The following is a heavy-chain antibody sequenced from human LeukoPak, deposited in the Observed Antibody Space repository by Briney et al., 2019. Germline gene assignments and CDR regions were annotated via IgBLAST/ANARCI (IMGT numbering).Heavy chain of an antibody. D-gene: IGHD4-17*01. V-gene: IGHV3-23*01. CDR1: GFTFSIYA. CDR2: ISGSGGTT. Sequence: GGSLRLSCAASGFTFSIYAMSWVRRAPGKGLEWVSAISGSGGTTYYADSVKGRFTISRDNSKNTLYLQMISLRAEDTAVYYCARDRTGYGENVHFDYWGQGTLVTVSS. CDR3: ARDRTGYGENVHFDY. J-gene: IGHJ4*02.